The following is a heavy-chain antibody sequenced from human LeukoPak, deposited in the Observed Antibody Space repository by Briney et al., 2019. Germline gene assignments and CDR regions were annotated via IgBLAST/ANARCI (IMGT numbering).Heavy chain of an antibody. Sequence: SETLSLTCAVSGDSISNSNWWSWVRQPPGKGLEWIGEIYHSGSTNYNPSLKSRVTISVDKSKNQFSLRLSSVTAADTAVYYCASFGTTVTTSVGYWGQGTLVTVSS. V-gene: IGHV4-4*02. D-gene: IGHD4-11*01. J-gene: IGHJ4*02. CDR1: GDSISNSNW. CDR2: IYHSGST. CDR3: ASFGTTVTTSVGY.